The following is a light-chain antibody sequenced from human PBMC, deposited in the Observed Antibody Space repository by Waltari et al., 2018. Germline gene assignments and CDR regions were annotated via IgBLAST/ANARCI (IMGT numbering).Light chain of an antibody. CDR3: SSQSSNDVVL. J-gene: IGLJ2*01. CDR1: SNDVGGSNS. V-gene: IGLV2-14*01. CDR2: DVS. Sequence: QSALTQPASVSGSPGQSVTIFCAGTSNDVGGSNSVSWYQGHPGQAPRVIIYDVSDRPSGVSDRFSGSKSGNTASLTISGLQAEDEADYYCSSQSSNDVVLFGGGTKLTVL.